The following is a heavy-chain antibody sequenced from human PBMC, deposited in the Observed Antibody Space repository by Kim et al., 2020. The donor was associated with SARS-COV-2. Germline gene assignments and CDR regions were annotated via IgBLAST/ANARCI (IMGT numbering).Heavy chain of an antibody. CDR3: ARQLWFGELWIDY. D-gene: IGHD3-10*01. J-gene: IGHJ4*02. V-gene: IGHV1-18*01. Sequence: EQKLQGRITMTTDTSTSTAYMELGSLGSDDTAVYYCARQLWFGELWIDYWGQGTLVTVSS.